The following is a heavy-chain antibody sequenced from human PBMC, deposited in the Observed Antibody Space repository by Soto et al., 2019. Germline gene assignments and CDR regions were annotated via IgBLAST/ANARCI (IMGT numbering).Heavy chain of an antibody. D-gene: IGHD2-15*01. CDR2: IIPIFGTA. J-gene: IGHJ5*02. CDR1: GGTFSSYA. CDR3: ARGGDVVVVVAATGWFDP. V-gene: IGHV1-69*12. Sequence: QVQLVQSGAEVKKPGSSVKVSCKASGGTFSSYAISWVRQAPGQGLEWMGGIIPIFGTANYAQKFQGRVTITADASTRTAYMELSSLRYEDTAVYYCARGGDVVVVVAATGWFDPCGQGTLVTVSS.